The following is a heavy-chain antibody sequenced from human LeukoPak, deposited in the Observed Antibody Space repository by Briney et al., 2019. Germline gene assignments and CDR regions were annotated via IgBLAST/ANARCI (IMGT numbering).Heavy chain of an antibody. Sequence: PSETLSLTCTVSGGSISSYYWSWIRQPPGEGLEWIGYIYYSGSTNYNPSLKSRVTISVDTSKNQFSLKLSSVTAADTAVYYCARVGMATRNFDYWGQGTLVTVSS. CDR3: ARVGMATRNFDY. D-gene: IGHD5-24*01. V-gene: IGHV4-59*01. J-gene: IGHJ4*02. CDR1: GGSISSYY. CDR2: IYYSGST.